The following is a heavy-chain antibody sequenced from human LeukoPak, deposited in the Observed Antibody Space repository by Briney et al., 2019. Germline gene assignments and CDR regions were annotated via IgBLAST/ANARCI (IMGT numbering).Heavy chain of an antibody. CDR1: GGSISSSSHY. D-gene: IGHD3-10*01. CDR3: ARHLLLLWFGDPWYYFDY. J-gene: IGHJ4*02. V-gene: IGHV4-39*01. Sequence: SETLSLTCTVSGGSISSSSHYWAWIRQSPGTGLEWIGSIYYSGSTYYNPSLKSRATISVDTSKNQISLKVCSVTAADSAVYYCARHLLLLWFGDPWYYFDYWGQGTLVTVSS. CDR2: IYYSGST.